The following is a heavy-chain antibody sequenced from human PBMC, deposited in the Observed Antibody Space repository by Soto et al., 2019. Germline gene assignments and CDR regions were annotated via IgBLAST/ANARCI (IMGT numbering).Heavy chain of an antibody. Sequence: GGSLRLSCAASGFTFNNYEMNWVRQAPGKGLEWVSHISRSSTSIYYADSVKGRFTISRDNAENSLYLQMNSLRDDDTAVYYCVRGTGVATFPDYWGQGTLVTVSS. CDR2: ISRSSTSI. J-gene: IGHJ4*02. V-gene: IGHV3-48*02. CDR1: GFTFNNYE. D-gene: IGHD5-12*01. CDR3: VRGTGVATFPDY.